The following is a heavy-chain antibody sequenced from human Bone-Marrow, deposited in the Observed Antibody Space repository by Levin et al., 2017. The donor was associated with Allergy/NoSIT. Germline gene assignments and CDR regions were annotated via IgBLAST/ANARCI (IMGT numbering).Heavy chain of an antibody. CDR2: LSYTGGTT. V-gene: IGHV3-23*01. Sequence: PGGSLRLSCAASGFTFSTSAMGWVRQAPGKGLEWVAALSYTGGTTHYADSVMGRFTISRDNSKSTLYLHMNSLRPEDTARYFCANFGDDDFRDSPFDSWGQGTLVTVSS. D-gene: IGHD4-17*01. J-gene: IGHJ4*02. CDR1: GFTFSTSA. CDR3: ANFGDDDFRDSPFDS.